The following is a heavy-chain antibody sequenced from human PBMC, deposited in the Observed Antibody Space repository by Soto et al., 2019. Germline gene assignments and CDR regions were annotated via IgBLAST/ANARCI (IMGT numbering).Heavy chain of an antibody. CDR1: GFNLRNHD. J-gene: IGHJ4*02. CDR3: AVDPNWEWGY. CDR2: INGGATST. Sequence: EVQLLESGGGLVQPGGSVRLSCVGSGFNLRNHDMNWFRQPPGKGLEWVSNINGGATSTSYADAVKGRFTVSRDNSQNTVYLQMSNLRVEDTAVYYCAVDPNWEWGYWRQGTLVTVSS. D-gene: IGHD1-1*01. V-gene: IGHV3-23*01.